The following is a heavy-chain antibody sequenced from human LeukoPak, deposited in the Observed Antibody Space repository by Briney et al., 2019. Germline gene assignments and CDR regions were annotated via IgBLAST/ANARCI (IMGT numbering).Heavy chain of an antibody. CDR2: IYYSGNT. J-gene: IGHJ4*02. CDR1: GGSISSGDYY. V-gene: IGHV4-30-4*01. CDR3: ARADSSGWLGSLDY. D-gene: IGHD6-19*01. Sequence: PSQTLSLTCTVSGGSISSGDYYWSWIRQPPGKGLEWIGYIYYSGNTYYNPSLKSRVTISVDTSKNQFSLKLSSVTAADTAVYYCARADSSGWLGSLDYWGQGTLVTVSS.